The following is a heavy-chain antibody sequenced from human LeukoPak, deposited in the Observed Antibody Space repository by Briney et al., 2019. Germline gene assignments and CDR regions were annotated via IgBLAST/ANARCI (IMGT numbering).Heavy chain of an antibody. CDR2: ISSSSSTI. CDR1: GFTFSSYS. Sequence: RLGGSLRLSCAASGFTFSSYSMNWVRQAPGKGLEWVSYISSSSSTIYYADSVKGRFTISRDNAKNSLYLQMNSLRDEDTAVYYCATSPAVAGPDYYGMDVWGQGTTVTVSS. CDR3: ATSPAVAGPDYYGMDV. D-gene: IGHD6-19*01. J-gene: IGHJ6*02. V-gene: IGHV3-48*02.